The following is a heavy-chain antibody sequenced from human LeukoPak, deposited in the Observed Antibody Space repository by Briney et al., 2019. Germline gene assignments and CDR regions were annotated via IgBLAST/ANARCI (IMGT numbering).Heavy chain of an antibody. D-gene: IGHD6-6*01. CDR3: ASLIEYSSSRVRTDDAFDI. J-gene: IGHJ3*02. Sequence: GASVKVSCKASGYTFTSYGISWVREAPGQGLEWMRWISAYNGNTNYAQKLQGRVTMTTDTSTSTAYMELRSLRSDDTAVYYCASLIEYSSSRVRTDDAFDIWGQGTMVTVSS. CDR1: GYTFTSYG. CDR2: ISAYNGNT. V-gene: IGHV1-18*01.